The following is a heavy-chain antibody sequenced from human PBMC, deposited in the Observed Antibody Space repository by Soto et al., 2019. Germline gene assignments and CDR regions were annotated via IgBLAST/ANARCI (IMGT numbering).Heavy chain of an antibody. CDR2: IYYSGST. V-gene: IGHV4-59*01. J-gene: IGHJ6*02. CDR1: GGSISSYY. D-gene: IGHD1-26*01. CDR3: ARGKVATSHYYYYYGMDV. Sequence: QVQLQESGPGLVKPSETLSLTCTVSGGSISSYYWSWIRQPPGKGLEWIGYIYYSGSTNYNPSLKSRVPISVDTSKNQFSLKLSSVTAADTAVYYCARGKVATSHYYYYYGMDVWGQGTTVTVSS.